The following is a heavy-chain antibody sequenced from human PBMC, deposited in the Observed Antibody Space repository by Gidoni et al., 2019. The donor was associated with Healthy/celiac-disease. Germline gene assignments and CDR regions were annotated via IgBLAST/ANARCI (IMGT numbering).Heavy chain of an antibody. D-gene: IGHD3-22*01. Sequence: EVQLVESGGGLVQPGGSLKLSCAASGFTFSGSAMHWVRQASGKGLEWVGRIRSKANSYATAYAASVKGRFTISRDDSKNTAYLQMNSLKTEDTAVYYCTFDYYDSSGYLNWGQGTLVTVSS. CDR3: TFDYYDSSGYLN. CDR2: IRSKANSYAT. V-gene: IGHV3-73*02. J-gene: IGHJ4*02. CDR1: GFTFSGSA.